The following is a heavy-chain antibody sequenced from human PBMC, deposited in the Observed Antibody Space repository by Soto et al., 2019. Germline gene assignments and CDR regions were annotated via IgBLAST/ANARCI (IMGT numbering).Heavy chain of an antibody. CDR1: GYKFCNFW. J-gene: IGHJ6*02. CDR2: IYPSDSDT. D-gene: IGHD2-21*02. V-gene: IGHV5-51*01. CDR3: ATGLYVTSYGMDV. Sequence: PGESLKISCQGFGYKFCNFWIAWVRQMPGKGLEWMGIIYPSDSDTRYSPSFQGQVTISVDKSITTAYLQWSRLEASDTAIYYCATGLYVTSYGMDVWGQGTTVTVSS.